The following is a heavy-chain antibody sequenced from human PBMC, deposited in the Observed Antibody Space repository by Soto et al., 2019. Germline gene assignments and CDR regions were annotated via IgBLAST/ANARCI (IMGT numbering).Heavy chain of an antibody. D-gene: IGHD1-26*01. CDR3: ARAVVGPTTTGWLVP. CDR1: GGTFSRYA. V-gene: IGHV1-69*13. Sequence: SVKVSCKASGGTFSRYAISWVRQAPGQGLEWMGGIIPIFGTANYAQKFQGRVTITADESTSTAYMELSSLRFEDTAVYYCARAVVGPTTTGWLVPSGQGTLVTVSS. CDR2: IIPIFGTA. J-gene: IGHJ5*02.